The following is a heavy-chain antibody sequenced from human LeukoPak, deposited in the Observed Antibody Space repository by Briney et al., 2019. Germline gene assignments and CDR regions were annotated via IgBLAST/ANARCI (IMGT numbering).Heavy chain of an antibody. D-gene: IGHD3-3*01. V-gene: IGHV1-69*13. J-gene: IGHJ4*02. CDR1: GGTFSSYA. CDR3: ARSAGRNYDFWSGFNPFDY. Sequence: GASVKVSCKASGGTFSSYAISWVRQAPGQGLEWMGGIIPIFGTANYAQKFQGRVTITADESTSTAYMELSSLRSEDTAVYYCARSAGRNYDFWSGFNPFDYWGQGTLVTVSS. CDR2: IIPIFGTA.